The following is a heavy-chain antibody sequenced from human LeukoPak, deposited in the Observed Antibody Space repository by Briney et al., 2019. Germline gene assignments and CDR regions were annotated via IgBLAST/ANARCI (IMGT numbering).Heavy chain of an antibody. CDR3: ARPYSGFFAAFDI. CDR2: ISYDETNK. V-gene: IGHV3-30-3*01. D-gene: IGHD3-10*01. CDR1: GFPFSSYA. Sequence: PGRSLRLSCAASGFPFSSYAMHWVRQAPGKGLEWVAVISYDETNKYYADSVKGRFTISRDNSKNTLYLQVNSLRTEDTAVYYCARPYSGFFAAFDIWGQGTMVTVSS. J-gene: IGHJ3*02.